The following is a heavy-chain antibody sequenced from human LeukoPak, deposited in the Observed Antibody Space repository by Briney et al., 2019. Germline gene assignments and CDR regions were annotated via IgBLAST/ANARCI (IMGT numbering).Heavy chain of an antibody. CDR3: ARGLVGATNPAFDV. D-gene: IGHD1-26*01. CDR1: GFTFSSYA. J-gene: IGHJ3*01. V-gene: IGHV4-34*01. CDR2: INHSGST. Sequence: GSLRLSCAASGFTFSSYAMSWVRQPPGKGLEWIGEINHSGSTNYNPSLKSRVTISVDTSKNQFSLKLSSVTAADTAVYYCARGLVGATNPAFDVWGQGTMVTVSS.